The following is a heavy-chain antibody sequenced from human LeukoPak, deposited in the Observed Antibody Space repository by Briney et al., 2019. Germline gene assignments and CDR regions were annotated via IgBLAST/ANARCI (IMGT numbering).Heavy chain of an antibody. D-gene: IGHD6-19*01. Sequence: SETLSLTCTVSGGSISSSSCYWGWIRQPPGKGLEWIGSIYYSGSTYYNPSLKSRVTISVDTSKNQFSLKLSSVTAADTAVYYCARRVSVADPFDYWGQGTLVTVSS. CDR3: ARRVSVADPFDY. CDR2: IYYSGST. J-gene: IGHJ4*02. CDR1: GGSISSSSCY. V-gene: IGHV4-39*01.